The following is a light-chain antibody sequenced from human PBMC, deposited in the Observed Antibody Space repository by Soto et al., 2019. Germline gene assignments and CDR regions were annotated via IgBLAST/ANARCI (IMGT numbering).Light chain of an antibody. CDR1: QSVSRSY. CDR3: QQYDGSPPFT. CDR2: GAS. Sequence: EIVLTQSPGTLSLSPGERATLSCRASQSVSRSYLAWYQQKPGQAPRLLIYGASSRATGIPDRFSGSGSGTDFTLTISKLEPEASAVYYCQQYDGSPPFTFGPGTKVDIK. J-gene: IGKJ3*01. V-gene: IGKV3-20*01.